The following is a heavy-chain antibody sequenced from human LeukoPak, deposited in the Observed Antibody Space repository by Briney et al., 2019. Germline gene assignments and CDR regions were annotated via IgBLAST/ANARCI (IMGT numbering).Heavy chain of an antibody. CDR1: GGSISSFY. CDR2: IYYSGGS. V-gene: IGHV4-59*01. Sequence: SETLSLTCTVSGGSISSFYWSWIRQPPGKGLEWIGYIYYSGGSHYNPSLNSRVTISVDTPKNQFSLKLKSVTAADTAVYYCARVGSSSSALDFWGQGTLVTVSS. J-gene: IGHJ4*02. CDR3: ARVGSSSSALDF. D-gene: IGHD6-6*01.